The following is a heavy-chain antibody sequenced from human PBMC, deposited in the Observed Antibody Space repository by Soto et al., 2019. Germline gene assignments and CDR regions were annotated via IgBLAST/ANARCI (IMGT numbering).Heavy chain of an antibody. CDR1: GGSIISSSYY. J-gene: IGHJ6*02. CDR3: ASVGATYYYYGMDV. V-gene: IGHV4-39*01. Sequence: PSETLSLTCTVSGGSIISSSYYWVWIRQPPGKGLEWIGSIYYSGSTYYNPSLKSRVTISVDTSKNQFSLKMRSVTAADTAVYYCASVGATYYYYGMDVWGQGTTVTVSS. CDR2: IYYSGST. D-gene: IGHD1-26*01.